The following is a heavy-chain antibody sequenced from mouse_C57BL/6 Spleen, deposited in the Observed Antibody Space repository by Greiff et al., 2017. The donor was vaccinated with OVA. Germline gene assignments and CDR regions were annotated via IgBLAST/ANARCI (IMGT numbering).Heavy chain of an antibody. CDR2: IHPRSGIT. V-gene: IGHV1-81*01. Sequence: QVQLQQSGAELARPGASVKLSCQASGYTFTSYGISWVKQRTGQGLEWIGEIHPRSGITYYNEKFKGKATLTGVEVSSTAYMELRRLTTEDSAVYFCAREVTCAMDDWGQGTSVTVSS. CDR1: GYTFTSYG. D-gene: IGHD2-13*01. J-gene: IGHJ4*01. CDR3: AREVTCAMDD.